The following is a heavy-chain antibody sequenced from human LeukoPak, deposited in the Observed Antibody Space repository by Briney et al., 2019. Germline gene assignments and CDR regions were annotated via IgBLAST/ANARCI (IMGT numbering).Heavy chain of an antibody. Sequence: SQTLSLTCTVSGGSISSGGYYWSWIRQHPGKGLEWIGYIYYSGSTYYNPSLKSRVTIPVDTSKNQFSLKLSSVTAADTAVYYCAGTSYGSGSFDYWGQGTLVTVSS. J-gene: IGHJ4*02. D-gene: IGHD3-10*01. CDR1: GGSISSGGYY. CDR3: AGTSYGSGSFDY. V-gene: IGHV4-31*03. CDR2: IYYSGST.